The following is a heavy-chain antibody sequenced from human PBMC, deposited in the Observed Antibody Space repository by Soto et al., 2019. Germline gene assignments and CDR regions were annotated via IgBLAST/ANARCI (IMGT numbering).Heavy chain of an antibody. V-gene: IGHV1-69*02. J-gene: IGHJ6*03. Sequence: QVQLVQSGAEVKKPGSSVKVSCKDSGGTFSSYTISWVRQAPGQGLEWMGRIIPILGIANYAQKFQGRVTITADKSTSTAYMELSSLRSEDTAVHYCARGYCGGDCYGDYYYYMDVWGKGTTVTVSS. CDR2: IIPILGIA. D-gene: IGHD2-21*01. CDR1: GGTFSSYT. CDR3: ARGYCGGDCYGDYYYYMDV.